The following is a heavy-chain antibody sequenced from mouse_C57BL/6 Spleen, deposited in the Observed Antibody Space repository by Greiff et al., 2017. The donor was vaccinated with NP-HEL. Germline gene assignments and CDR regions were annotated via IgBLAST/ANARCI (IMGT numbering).Heavy chain of an antibody. CDR3: ARWGDDYFDY. J-gene: IGHJ2*01. CDR1: ASAFSGSW. Sequence: VQLQQSGPELVKPGPSVRISCKASASAFSGSWLTWGRQRPGRGLGGIGRIYPGDGETNYNGKFKGKATPTADKSPSTAYMQLSSLTSEDSAVYFCARWGDDYFDYWGQGTTLTVSS. V-gene: IGHV1-82*01. D-gene: IGHD3-3*01. CDR2: IYPGDGET.